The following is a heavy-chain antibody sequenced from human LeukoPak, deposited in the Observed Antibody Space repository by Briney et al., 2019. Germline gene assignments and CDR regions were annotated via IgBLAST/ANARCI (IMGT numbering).Heavy chain of an antibody. CDR1: GGSISSYY. V-gene: IGHV4-59*01. CDR2: IYYSGST. D-gene: IGHD4-17*01. CDR3: ARTPYGDYVHFQH. Sequence: SETLSLTCTVSGGSISSYYWSWIRQPPGKGLEWIGYIYYSGSTNYNPSLKSRVTISVDTSKNQFSLKLSSVTAAGTAVYYCARTPYGDYVHFQHWGQGTLVTVSS. J-gene: IGHJ1*01.